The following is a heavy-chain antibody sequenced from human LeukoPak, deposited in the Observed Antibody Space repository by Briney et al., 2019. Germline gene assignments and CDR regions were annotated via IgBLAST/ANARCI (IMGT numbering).Heavy chain of an antibody. CDR3: ARMAYDFWSGYYFDY. Sequence: ASVKVSCKASGYTFTSYAMNWVRQAPGQGLEWMGWINTNTGNPTYAQGFTGRFVFSLDTSVGTAYLQISSLKAEDTAVYYCARMAYDFWSGYYFDYWGQGTLVTVSS. D-gene: IGHD3-3*01. CDR2: INTNTGNP. J-gene: IGHJ4*02. CDR1: GYTFTSYA. V-gene: IGHV7-4-1*02.